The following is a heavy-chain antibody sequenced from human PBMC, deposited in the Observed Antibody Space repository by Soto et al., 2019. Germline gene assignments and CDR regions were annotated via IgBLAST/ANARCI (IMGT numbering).Heavy chain of an antibody. CDR3: SKDHVVGALMANERANWFDP. D-gene: IGHD2-2*01. Sequence: GGSLRLSCAASGFTFSSYAMSWVRQAPGKGLEWVSAISGSGGSTYYADSVKGRFTISRDNSKNTLYLQMNSLRAEDTAVYYCSKDHVVGALMANERANWFDPWGHGTLVTVSS. CDR1: GFTFSSYA. CDR2: ISGSGGST. V-gene: IGHV3-23*01. J-gene: IGHJ5*02.